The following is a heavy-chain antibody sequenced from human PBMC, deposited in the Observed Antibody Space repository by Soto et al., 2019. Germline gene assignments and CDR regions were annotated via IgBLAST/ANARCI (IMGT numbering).Heavy chain of an antibody. J-gene: IGHJ4*02. Sequence: QITLKESGPTLVRPTQTLTLTCAFSGFSLSTSGVGVGWIRQPPGKALEGLAVIYWDDSKHYSPSLRSRLTITKDTSKNQLVLTMTNMDPMDTGTYYCAHKGPEDWPLDYWGQGTLVTVSS. CDR2: IYWDDSK. V-gene: IGHV2-5*02. D-gene: IGHD3-9*01. CDR3: AHKGPEDWPLDY. CDR1: GFSLSTSGVG.